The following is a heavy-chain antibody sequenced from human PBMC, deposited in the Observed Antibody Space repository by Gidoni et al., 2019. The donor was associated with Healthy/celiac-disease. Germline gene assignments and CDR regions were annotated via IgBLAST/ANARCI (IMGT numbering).Heavy chain of an antibody. CDR1: GFTFRSYA. J-gene: IGHJ4*02. CDR3: AISVSYQFDY. Sequence: EVQLLESGGVLLQPGGSLRLPCSASGFTFRSYAMGWVRQAPGKGLGWVSAISGSCGSTYYADSVKGRFTISRDNSKNTLYLQMNSLRAEDTAVYYGAISVSYQFDYWGQGTLVTVSS. CDR2: ISGSCGST. V-gene: IGHV3-23*01. D-gene: IGHD1-26*01.